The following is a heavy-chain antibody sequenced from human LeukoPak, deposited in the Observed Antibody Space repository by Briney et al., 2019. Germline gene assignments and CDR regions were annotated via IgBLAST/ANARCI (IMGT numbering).Heavy chain of an antibody. D-gene: IGHD2/OR15-2a*01. V-gene: IGHV3-48*03. CDR3: ARGRGTIYMFDY. Sequence: PGGSLRLSCAASRFPFSSYDMNWVRQAPGKGLELVSYISHSGTTIYYADSVKGRFTISGDNANNSLYLQMNSLRAEDTAVYYCARGRGTIYMFDYWGQGTLVTVSS. J-gene: IGHJ4*02. CDR1: RFPFSSYD. CDR2: ISHSGTTI.